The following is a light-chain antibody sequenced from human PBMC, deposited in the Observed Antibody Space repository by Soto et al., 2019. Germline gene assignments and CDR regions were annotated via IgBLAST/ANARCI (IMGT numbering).Light chain of an antibody. CDR1: ESVTSSC. V-gene: IGKV3-20*01. CDR3: QQCGGSPLFS. CDR2: TTS. J-gene: IGKJ3*01. Sequence: EIVLTQSPDTLSLSPGERATLSCTASESVTSSCLAWYQRKPGQAPRLLIHTTSTRATDIPDRFSGSGSGTYFTLTISRLEPEDFAVYYCQQCGGSPLFSFGPGTRVDI.